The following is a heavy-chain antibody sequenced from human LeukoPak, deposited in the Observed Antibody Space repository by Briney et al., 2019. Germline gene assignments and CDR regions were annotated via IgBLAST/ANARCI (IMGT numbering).Heavy chain of an antibody. CDR3: ARTEESGYSYRYFGYYYYMDV. V-gene: IGHV4-61*05. CDR1: GGPISSSSYY. D-gene: IGHD5-18*01. CDR2: IYYSGST. Sequence: SETLSLTCTVSGGPISSSSYYWGWIRQPPGKGLEWIGYIYYSGSTHYNPSLRSRVTISVDTSKNQFSLKLSSVTAADTAVYYCARTEESGYSYRYFGYYYYMDVWGKGTTVTVSS. J-gene: IGHJ6*03.